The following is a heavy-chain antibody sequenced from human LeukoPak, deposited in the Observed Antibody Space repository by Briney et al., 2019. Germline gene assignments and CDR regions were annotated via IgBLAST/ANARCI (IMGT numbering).Heavy chain of an antibody. CDR3: ASVGYDSSGYLTLFDY. CDR2: INPNSGGT. D-gene: IGHD3-22*01. Sequence: ASVKVSCKASGYTLTGYYMHWVRQAPGQGLEWMGWINPNSGGTNYAQKFQGRVTMTRDTSISTAYMELSRLRSDDTAVYYCASVGYDSSGYLTLFDYWGQGTLVTVSS. V-gene: IGHV1-2*02. J-gene: IGHJ4*02. CDR1: GYTLTGYY.